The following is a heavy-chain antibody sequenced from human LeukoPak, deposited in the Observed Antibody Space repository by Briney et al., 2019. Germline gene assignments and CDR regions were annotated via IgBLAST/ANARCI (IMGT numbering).Heavy chain of an antibody. CDR3: ARERSGRGYSYGPRHPVDY. V-gene: IGHV3-30*02. J-gene: IGHJ4*02. D-gene: IGHD5-18*01. Sequence: GGSLRLSCAASGFTFSSYGMHWVRQAPGKGLEWVAFIRHDGSNKYYADSVKGRFTISRDNSKNTLYLQMNSLRAEDTAVYYCARERSGRGYSYGPRHPVDYWGQGTLATVSS. CDR2: IRHDGSNK. CDR1: GFTFSSYG.